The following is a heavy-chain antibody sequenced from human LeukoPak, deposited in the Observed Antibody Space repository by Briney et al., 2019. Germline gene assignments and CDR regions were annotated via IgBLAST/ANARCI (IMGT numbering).Heavy chain of an antibody. J-gene: IGHJ6*02. CDR1: GYTSTSYD. D-gene: IGHD3-3*01. CDR3: ARTSSVRFLEWLLFEPYYYGMDV. Sequence: ASVKVSCKASGYTSTSYDINWVRQAPGQGLEWMGWISAYNGNTNYAQKLQGRVTMTTDTSTSTAYMELRSLRSDDTAVYYCARTSSVRFLEWLLFEPYYYGMDVWGQGTTVTVSS. V-gene: IGHV1-18*01. CDR2: ISAYNGNT.